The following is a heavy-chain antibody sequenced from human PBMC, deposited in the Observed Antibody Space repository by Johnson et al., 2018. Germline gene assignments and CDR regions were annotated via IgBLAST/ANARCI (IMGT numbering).Heavy chain of an antibody. J-gene: IGHJ6*02. CDR2: IFPTGIT. V-gene: IGHV4-4*07. Sequence: VQLLESGPGLVKSSETLSLTCTVSGSISNYYWSWIRQPAGKGLEWIGRIFPTGITNYNPSLKSRVTMSVYPSTNQYSLQLNSVTAADTAVYYCARGSLIVDVWGQGTTVSVSS. D-gene: IGHD3-22*01. CDR1: GSISNYY. CDR3: ARGSLIVDV.